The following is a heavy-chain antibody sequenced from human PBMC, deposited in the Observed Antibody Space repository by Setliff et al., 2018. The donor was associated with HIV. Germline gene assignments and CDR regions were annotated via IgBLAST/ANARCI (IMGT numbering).Heavy chain of an antibody. D-gene: IGHD6-19*01. CDR3: ARLGSGWSDSYYYAMDV. Sequence: ASVKVSCKASGYNFTDYDINWVRQATGQGLEWMGWMNPNNGNTGYAENFQGRVTMTINTSTSTAYMELRSLRSDDTAVYFCARLGSGWSDSYYYAMDVWGQGTTVTVSS. CDR1: GYNFTDYD. V-gene: IGHV1-8*02. J-gene: IGHJ6*02. CDR2: MNPNNGNT.